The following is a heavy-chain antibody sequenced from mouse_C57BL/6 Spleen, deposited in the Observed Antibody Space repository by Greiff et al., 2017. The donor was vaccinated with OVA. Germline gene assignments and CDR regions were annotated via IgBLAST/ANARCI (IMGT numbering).Heavy chain of an antibody. CDR3: TREGLLRLYAMDY. D-gene: IGHD1-1*01. CDR1: GYTFTDYE. CDR2: IDPETGGT. V-gene: IGHV1-15*01. Sequence: QLKQSGAELVRPGASVTLSCKASGYTFTDYEMHWVKQTPVHGLEWIGAIDPETGGTAYNQKFKGKAILTADKSSSTAYMELRSLTSEDSAVYYCTREGLLRLYAMDYWGQGTSVTVSS. J-gene: IGHJ4*01.